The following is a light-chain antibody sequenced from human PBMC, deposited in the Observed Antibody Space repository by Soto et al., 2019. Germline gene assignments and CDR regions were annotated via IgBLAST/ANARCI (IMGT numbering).Light chain of an antibody. J-gene: IGKJ1*01. CDR1: QSVSSSY. V-gene: IGKV3-20*01. CDR3: QQYSSSRT. CDR2: GAS. Sequence: EIVLTQSPGTLSLSQGERATLSCRASQSVSSSYLAWYQQKPGQAPRLLIYGASSRATGIPDRFSGSGSETDFTLTISRLEPEDFAVYYCQQYSSSRTFGQGTKVDIK.